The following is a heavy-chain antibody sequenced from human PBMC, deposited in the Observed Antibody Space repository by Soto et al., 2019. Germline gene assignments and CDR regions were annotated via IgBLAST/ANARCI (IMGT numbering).Heavy chain of an antibody. CDR2: INPSGSST. CDR3: ANRVGSVGVLDY. J-gene: IGHJ4*02. CDR1: GYTFTNDF. Sequence: ASVKVSCKASGYTFTNDFMHWVRQAPGQGLEWMGIINPSGSSTTYAQKFQGRVTMTRDTSTSTLYMELRSLRSEDTAVYYCANRVGSVGVLDYWGLGTLVTDSS. V-gene: IGHV1-46*01. D-gene: IGHD1-26*01.